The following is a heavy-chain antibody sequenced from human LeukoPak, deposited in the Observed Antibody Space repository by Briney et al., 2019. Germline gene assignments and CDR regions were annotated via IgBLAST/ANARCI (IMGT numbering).Heavy chain of an antibody. D-gene: IGHD5-18*01. CDR2: IIPILGIA. Sequence: GASVKVSCKASGGTFSSYTISWVRQAPGQGLEWMGRIIPILGIANYAQKFQGRVTITADKSTSTAYMELSSLRSEDTAVCYCARQDTAMAYYYGMDVWGQGTTVTVSS. CDR3: ARQDTAMAYYYGMDV. CDR1: GGTFSSYT. J-gene: IGHJ6*02. V-gene: IGHV1-69*02.